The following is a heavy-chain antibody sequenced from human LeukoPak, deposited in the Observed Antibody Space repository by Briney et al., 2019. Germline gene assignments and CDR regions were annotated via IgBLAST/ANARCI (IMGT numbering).Heavy chain of an antibody. J-gene: IGHJ6*02. CDR1: GYTFAKYA. Sequence: GASVKVSCEASGYTFAKYAIHWVRQAPGQRLEWMGWINAGNGNIRYSQKFQGGVTITRDTSASTAYMELSSLRSEDTAVYYCARSILVVPVASHYNYGVDVWGQGTTVTVSS. D-gene: IGHD2-2*01. CDR2: INAGNGNI. V-gene: IGHV1-3*01. CDR3: ARSILVVPVASHYNYGVDV.